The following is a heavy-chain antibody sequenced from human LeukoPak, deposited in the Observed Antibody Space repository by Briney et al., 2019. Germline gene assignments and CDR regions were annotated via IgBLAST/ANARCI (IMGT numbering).Heavy chain of an antibody. CDR2: ISSRSSYI. V-gene: IGHV3-21*01. D-gene: IGHD4-23*01. CDR1: GFTFSSYS. CDR3: ASDNTVVTGFDY. J-gene: IGHJ4*02. Sequence: GGSLRLSCAASGFTFSSYSMNWVRQAPGKGREWVSSISSRSSYIDYADSVKGRFTISRDNAKNSLYLQMNSLRAEDTAVYYCASDNTVVTGFDYWGQGTLVTVSS.